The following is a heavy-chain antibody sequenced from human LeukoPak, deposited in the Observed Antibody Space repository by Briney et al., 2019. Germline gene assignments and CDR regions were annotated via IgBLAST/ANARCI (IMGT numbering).Heavy chain of an antibody. D-gene: IGHD2-2*01. J-gene: IGHJ4*02. CDR2: IYPADSHT. CDR3: ARTDCSSTDCYLFDY. CDR1: GYNFISNW. V-gene: IGHV5-51*01. Sequence: GESLKISCKGFGYNFISNWIAWVRQMPGKGLEWMGIIYPADSHTRYSPSFQGQVTISADKSISTAYLQWSSLEASDTAMYYCARTDCSSTDCYLFDYWGQGTVVTVSP.